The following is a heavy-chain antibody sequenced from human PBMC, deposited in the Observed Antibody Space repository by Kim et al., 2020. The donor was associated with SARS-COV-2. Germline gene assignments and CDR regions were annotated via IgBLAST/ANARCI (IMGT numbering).Heavy chain of an antibody. CDR2: INTNTGNP. J-gene: IGHJ6*02. Sequence: ASVKVSCKASGYTFTSYAMNWVRHAPGQGLEWMGWINTNTGNPTYAQGFTGRFVFSLDTSVSTAYLQISSLKAEDTAVYYCARAWVALAAPPYLGYYYGMDVWGQGTTVTVSS. D-gene: IGHD6-6*01. CDR1: GYTFTSYA. CDR3: ARAWVALAAPPYLGYYYGMDV. V-gene: IGHV7-4-1*02.